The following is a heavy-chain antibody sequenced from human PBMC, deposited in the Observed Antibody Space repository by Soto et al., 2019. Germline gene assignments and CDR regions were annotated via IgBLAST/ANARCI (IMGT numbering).Heavy chain of an antibody. D-gene: IGHD2-15*01. Sequence: QVQLVESGGGVVQPGGSLSLSCAASGFTFSNSAMHWVRQAPGKGLEWVSYISFDGNNIYYPDSVRGRVTISRDNYKNTLSLQLNSMRAEDTAVYYCAKGCADAGNCFFFDYWCQGVLVSVSS. CDR2: ISFDGNNI. CDR1: GFTFSNSA. V-gene: IGHV3-30*04. CDR3: AKGCADAGNCFFFDY. J-gene: IGHJ4*02.